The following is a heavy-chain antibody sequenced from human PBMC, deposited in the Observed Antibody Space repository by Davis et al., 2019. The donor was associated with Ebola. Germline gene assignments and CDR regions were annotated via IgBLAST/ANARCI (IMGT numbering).Heavy chain of an antibody. V-gene: IGHV4-59*01. Sequence: PSETLSLTCSVSGGSISTYYWSWIRQPPGKGLEWIGCIYYSGSTIYNPSLKSRVTISVDMSKNQFSLRLRSVTAADTAAYYWARGRMEERIMGYYGMDVWGQGTTVTVSS. D-gene: IGHD2-8*01. CDR2: IYYSGST. CDR1: GGSISTYY. CDR3: ARGRMEERIMGYYGMDV. J-gene: IGHJ6*02.